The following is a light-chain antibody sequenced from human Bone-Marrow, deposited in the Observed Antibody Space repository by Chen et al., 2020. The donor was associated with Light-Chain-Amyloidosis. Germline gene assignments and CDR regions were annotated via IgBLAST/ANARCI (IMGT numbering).Light chain of an antibody. J-gene: IGLJ2*01. CDR1: DLPTKY. CDR3: QSADSSGTYEVI. Sequence: SYELTQPPSVSVSPGQTARITCSGDDLPTKYAYWYQQKTGQAPVLVIHRDTERPSGISERFSGSSSGTTATLTISGVQAEDEADYHCQSADSSGTYEVILGGGTKLTV. CDR2: RDT. V-gene: IGLV3-25*03.